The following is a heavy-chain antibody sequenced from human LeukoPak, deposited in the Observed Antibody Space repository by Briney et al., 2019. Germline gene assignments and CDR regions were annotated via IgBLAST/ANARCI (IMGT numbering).Heavy chain of an antibody. CDR1: GGSISSYY. CDR3: ARHMETYYYDSSDFSALDY. V-gene: IGHV4-59*08. D-gene: IGHD3-22*01. CDR2: IYYSGST. J-gene: IGHJ4*02. Sequence: SETLSLTCTVSGGSISSYYWSWIRQPPGKGLGWIGYIYYSGSTNYNPSLKSRVTISVDTSKNQFSLKLSSVTAADTAVYYCARHMETYYYDSSDFSALDYWGQGTLVTVSS.